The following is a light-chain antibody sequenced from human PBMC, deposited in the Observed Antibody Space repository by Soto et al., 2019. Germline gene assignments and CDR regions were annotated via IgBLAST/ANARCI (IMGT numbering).Light chain of an antibody. CDR2: DAS. J-gene: IGKJ2*01. V-gene: IGKV3-15*01. CDR1: QAISNN. CDR3: QQPKDPPQT. Sequence: VMTQSPFTLSVSPGDRVTLSCPASQAISNNLTWYQQKPGQAPRLLIFDASTRASGIPARFSGSGSGTEFTLTIRSLQSEDFAIYYCQQPKDPPQTFGQGTKVE.